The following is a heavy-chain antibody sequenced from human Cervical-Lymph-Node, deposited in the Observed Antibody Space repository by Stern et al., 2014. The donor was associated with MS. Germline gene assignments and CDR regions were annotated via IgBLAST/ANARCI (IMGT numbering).Heavy chain of an antibody. CDR2: IYHRGAS. CDR3: ARERQQYCNSEGCSYWYFDL. Sequence: QVQLQESGPGLVKPSGTLSLTCAVSGGSVSSTNWWSWVRQSPGKGLEWIGNIYHRGASNYRPSLRSRVSIPLDTSKNHLSLHLTSVTAADTAVYYCARERQQYCNSEGCSYWYFDLWGRGTLVTVSS. D-gene: IGHD2/OR15-2a*01. V-gene: IGHV4-4*02. J-gene: IGHJ2*01. CDR1: GGSVSSTNW.